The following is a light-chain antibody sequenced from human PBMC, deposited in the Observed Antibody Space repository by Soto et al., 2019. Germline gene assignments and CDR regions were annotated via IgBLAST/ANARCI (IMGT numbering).Light chain of an antibody. J-gene: IGLJ2*01. CDR1: SSDVGSYNR. CDR3: SSHTISGPL. V-gene: IGLV2-18*02. Sequence: QSVLTQPPFVSGSPGQSVTISCTGTSSDVGSYNRVSWYQQSPGTAPKLMIYEVINRPSGVPDRFSGSKSGNTASLTISGLQAEDEGDYYCSSHTISGPLFGGGTKLTVL. CDR2: EVI.